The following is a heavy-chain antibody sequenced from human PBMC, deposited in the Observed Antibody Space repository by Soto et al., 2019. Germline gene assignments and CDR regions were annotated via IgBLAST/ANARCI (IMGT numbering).Heavy chain of an antibody. CDR2: IIPIFGTA. CDR1: GGTFSSYA. CDR3: ARQSSCSGGSCYPFYWFDP. V-gene: IGHV1-69*06. J-gene: IGHJ5*02. Sequence: SVKVSCKASGGTFSSYAISWVRQAPGQGLEWMGGIIPIFGTANYAQKFQGRVTITADKSTSTAYMELSSLRSEDTAVYYCARQSSCSGGSCYPFYWFDPWGQGTLVPVSS. D-gene: IGHD2-15*01.